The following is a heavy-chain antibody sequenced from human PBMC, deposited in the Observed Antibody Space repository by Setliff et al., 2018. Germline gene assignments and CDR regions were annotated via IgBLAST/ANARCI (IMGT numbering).Heavy chain of an antibody. J-gene: IGHJ5*02. CDR2: INHSGST. CDR3: ARGKGSWVLLRWFDP. D-gene: IGHD3-10*01. V-gene: IGHV4-34*01. CDR1: GGSFSGYY. Sequence: SETLSLTCAVYGGSFSGYYWTWIRQPPGKRLEWIGEINHSGSTNYNPSLKSLVTITVDTSKNQFSLKLSSVTAADTAVYYCARGKGSWVLLRWFDPWGQGTLVTVSS.